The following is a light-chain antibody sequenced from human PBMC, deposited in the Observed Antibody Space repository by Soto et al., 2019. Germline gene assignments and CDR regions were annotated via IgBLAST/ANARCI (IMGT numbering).Light chain of an antibody. CDR3: QQYNSYSSWT. CDR1: QSISSW. CDR2: DAS. V-gene: IGKV1-5*01. J-gene: IGKJ1*01. Sequence: DIQMTQSPSTLSASVGDRVTITCPASQSISSWLAWYQQKPGKATKILIYDASSLESGVPSRFSGSGSGTEVSLTTSSLQPDDFAAYYCQQYNSYSSWTFGQGTKVEIK.